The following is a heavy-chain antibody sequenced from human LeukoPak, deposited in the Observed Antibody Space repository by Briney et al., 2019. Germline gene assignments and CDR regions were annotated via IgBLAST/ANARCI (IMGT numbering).Heavy chain of an antibody. CDR3: ARELGYGYDY. CDR1: GGSISSYY. V-gene: IGHV4-59*01. CDR2: IYSSGST. D-gene: IGHD5-18*01. J-gene: IGHJ4*02. Sequence: PSEALSLTCTVSGGSISSYYWTWIRQPPGKALGWIGYIYSSGSTNYNPSLKSRVTMSVDTSKNQFFLNLRSVTSADTAVYYCARELGYGYDYWGQGTLVTVSS.